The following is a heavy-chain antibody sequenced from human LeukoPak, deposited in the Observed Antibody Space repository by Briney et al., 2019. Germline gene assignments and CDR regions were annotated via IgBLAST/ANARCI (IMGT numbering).Heavy chain of an antibody. CDR3: AKDLRRTTMIVVVPST. Sequence: AGGSLRLSCAASGFTFSSYGMHWVRQAPGKGLEWVAVISYDGSNKYYADSVKGRFTISRDNSKNTLYLQMNSLRAEDTAVYYCAKDLRRTTMIVVVPSTWGQGTLVTVSS. CDR1: GFTFSSYG. D-gene: IGHD3-22*01. J-gene: IGHJ5*02. CDR2: ISYDGSNK. V-gene: IGHV3-30*18.